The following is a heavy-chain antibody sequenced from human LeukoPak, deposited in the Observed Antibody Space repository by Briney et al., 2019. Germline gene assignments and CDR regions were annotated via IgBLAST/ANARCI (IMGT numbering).Heavy chain of an antibody. V-gene: IGHV1-2*06. Sequence: ASVKVSCKASGYTFTGYYMHWVRQAPGQGLERMGRTNPNSGGTNYAQKFQGRVTMTRDTSISAAYMELSRMRSDDTAVYYCARVYYYGSVSYSAGAEYFQHWGQGTLVTVSS. CDR3: ARVYYYGSVSYSAGAEYFQH. CDR2: TNPNSGGT. CDR1: GYTFTGYY. D-gene: IGHD3-10*01. J-gene: IGHJ1*01.